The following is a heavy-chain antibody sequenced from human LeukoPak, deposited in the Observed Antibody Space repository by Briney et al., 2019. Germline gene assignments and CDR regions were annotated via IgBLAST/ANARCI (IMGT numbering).Heavy chain of an antibody. CDR1: GGSISSYY. J-gene: IGHJ5*02. D-gene: IGHD2-2*01. Sequence: SETLSLTCTVSGGSISSYYWTWIRQPPGKGLEWIGYIYNSGSTNYNPSLKSRVTISVDKSKNQFSLKLSSVTAADTAVYYCARTPPYCSSTSCPPKADWFDPWGQGTLVTVSS. CDR3: ARTPPYCSSTSCPPKADWFDP. CDR2: IYNSGST. V-gene: IGHV4-59*12.